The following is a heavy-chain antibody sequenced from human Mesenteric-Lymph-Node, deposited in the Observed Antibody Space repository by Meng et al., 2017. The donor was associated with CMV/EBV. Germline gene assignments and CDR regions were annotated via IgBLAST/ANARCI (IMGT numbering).Heavy chain of an antibody. Sequence: ASVKVSCKASGYPFTGYYMQWVRQAPGQGLEWMGWISPNSGGTNYPQKFQGRVTVTKDTSISTAYMELSSLRSDDTAVYYCARDGTSGYHPKSFDYWGQGTLVTVSS. CDR3: ARDGTSGYHPKSFDY. J-gene: IGHJ4*02. CDR1: GYPFTGYY. V-gene: IGHV1-2*02. CDR2: ISPNSGGT. D-gene: IGHD3-22*01.